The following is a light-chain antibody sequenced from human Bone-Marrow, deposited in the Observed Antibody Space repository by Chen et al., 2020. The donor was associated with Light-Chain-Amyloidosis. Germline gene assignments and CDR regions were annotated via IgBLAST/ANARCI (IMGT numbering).Light chain of an antibody. CDR1: NIGSTS. Sequence: SYVLTQPSSVSVAPGQTATIARGGNNIGSTSVHWYQQTPGQAPLLVVYDDSDRPSGIPERLSGSNSGNTATLTISRVEAGDEADYYCQVWDRSSDRPVLGGGTKLTVL. CDR3: QVWDRSSDRPV. CDR2: DDS. J-gene: IGLJ3*02. V-gene: IGLV3-21*02.